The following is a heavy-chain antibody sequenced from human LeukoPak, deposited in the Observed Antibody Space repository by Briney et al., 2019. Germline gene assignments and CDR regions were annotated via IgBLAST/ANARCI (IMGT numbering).Heavy chain of an antibody. D-gene: IGHD2-2*01. J-gene: IGHJ4*02. CDR2: ISGSGGST. CDR1: GFTFGDYA. CDR3: AKGCSSTSCYQFDY. Sequence: GGSLRLSCTASGFTFGDYALSWVRQAPGKGLEWVSAISGSGGSTYYADSVKGRFTISRDNSKNTLYLQMNSLRAEDTAVYYCAKGCSSTSCYQFDYWGQGTLVTVSS. V-gene: IGHV3-23*01.